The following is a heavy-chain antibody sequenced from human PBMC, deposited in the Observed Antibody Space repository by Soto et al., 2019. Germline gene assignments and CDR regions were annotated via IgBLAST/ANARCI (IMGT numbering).Heavy chain of an antibody. CDR1: GGTFSSYT. CDR3: APIGGGWYFDL. V-gene: IGHV1-69*02. CDR2: IIPILGIA. Sequence: QVQLVQSGAEVKKPGSSVKVSCKASGGTFSSYTISWVRQAPGQGLEWMGRIIPILGIANYAQKFQGRVTITADKSTSTAYMELSSLRSEDTAVYSCAPIGGGWYFDLWGRGTLVTVSS. J-gene: IGHJ2*01. D-gene: IGHD3-16*01.